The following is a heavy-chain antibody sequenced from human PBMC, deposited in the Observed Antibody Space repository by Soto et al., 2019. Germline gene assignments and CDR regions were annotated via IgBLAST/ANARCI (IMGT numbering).Heavy chain of an antibody. Sequence: GGSLRLSCAASGFTFSDYAMHWVRQAPGKGLEWVAIISFDGSNEHYADSVQGRFTISRDNSENTLYLQMNSLRADDTAVYYCARPAATVIFYSGMDVWGQGTTVTVSS. CDR3: ARPAATVIFYSGMDV. V-gene: IGHV3-30-3*01. CDR2: ISFDGSNE. CDR1: GFTFSDYA. J-gene: IGHJ6*02. D-gene: IGHD4-17*01.